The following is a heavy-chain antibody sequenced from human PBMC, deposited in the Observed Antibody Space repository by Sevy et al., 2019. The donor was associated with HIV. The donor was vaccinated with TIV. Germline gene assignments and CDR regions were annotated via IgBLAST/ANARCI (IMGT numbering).Heavy chain of an antibody. J-gene: IGHJ5*01. Sequence: GGSLRLSCAASGFTFSAYSMNWVRQAPGKGLEWVSYISSISGTIYYADSVKGQFTISRDNAKSSQYLQMNCLRAEDTAVYYCARAGGDCYSKNECWFVSWGQGTLVTVSS. V-gene: IGHV3-48*01. D-gene: IGHD2-21*01. CDR2: ISSISGTI. CDR3: ARAGGDCYSKNECWFVS. CDR1: GFTFSAYS.